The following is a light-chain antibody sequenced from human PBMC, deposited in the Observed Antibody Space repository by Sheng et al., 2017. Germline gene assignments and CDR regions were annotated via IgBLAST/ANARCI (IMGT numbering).Light chain of an antibody. CDR3: QQYNYWPPLT. Sequence: EIVMTQSPATLSVSPGERATLSCRATQSVSSNLAWYQQKPGQAPRLLIYGASTRATGIPARFSGSGSGTEFTLTISSLQSEDFEVYYCQQYNYWPPLTFGGGTTVQIK. J-gene: IGKJ4*01. CDR1: QSVSSN. CDR2: GAS. V-gene: IGKV3-15*01.